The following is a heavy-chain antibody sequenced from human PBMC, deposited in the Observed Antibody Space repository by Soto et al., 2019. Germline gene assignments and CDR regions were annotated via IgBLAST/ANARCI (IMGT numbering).Heavy chain of an antibody. D-gene: IGHD6-19*01. CDR1: GYSITAGGYY. V-gene: IGHV4-31*03. J-gene: IGHJ5*02. CDR2: FYSSGSI. Sequence: SETLSLTCFVSGYSITAGGYYWTWIRHHPGKGLEWIGSFYSSGSIIYNPSLRSRVSISGDTSSNQFSMSLTSVTAADTARYYCARMYSSGSGWFHPWGQGTLVTVSS. CDR3: ARMYSSGSGWFHP.